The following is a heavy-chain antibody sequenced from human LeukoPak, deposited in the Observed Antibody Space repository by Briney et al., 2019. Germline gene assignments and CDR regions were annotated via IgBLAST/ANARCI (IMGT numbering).Heavy chain of an antibody. CDR1: GFTFSDYY. D-gene: IGHD3-10*01. J-gene: IGHJ4*02. Sequence: GGSLRLSCAASGFTFSDYYTSWIRQAPGKGLEWVSYISRSGSTIYYADSVKGRFTISRDNAKNSLYLQMNSLRAEDTAVYYCARTDYYGSGSADYWGQGTLVTVSS. V-gene: IGHV3-11*01. CDR3: ARTDYYGSGSADY. CDR2: ISRSGSTI.